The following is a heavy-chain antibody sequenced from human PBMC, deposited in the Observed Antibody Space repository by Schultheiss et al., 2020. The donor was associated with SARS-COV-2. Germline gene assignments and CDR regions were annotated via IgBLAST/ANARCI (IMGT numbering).Heavy chain of an antibody. Sequence: GGSLRLSCAASGFTFSSYGMHWVRQAPGKGLEWVAVIWYDGSNKYYADSVKGRFTISRDNSKNTLYLQMNSLRPEDTAVYYCARDDYYGSGMDVWGQGTTVTVSS. V-gene: IGHV3-33*01. D-gene: IGHD3-10*01. CDR1: GFTFSSYG. J-gene: IGHJ6*02. CDR3: ARDDYYGSGMDV. CDR2: IWYDGSNK.